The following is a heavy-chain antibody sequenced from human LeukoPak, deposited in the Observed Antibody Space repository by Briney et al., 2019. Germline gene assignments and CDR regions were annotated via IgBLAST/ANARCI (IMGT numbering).Heavy chain of an antibody. CDR2: IYYNGNT. CDR1: GGSISSRSYY. J-gene: IGHJ3*02. V-gene: IGHV4-39*01. CDR3: ARHDYYDNRAHPFDI. D-gene: IGHD3-22*01. Sequence: SETLSLTCTVFGGSISSRSYYWAWIRQPPGKGLEWIGSIYYNGNTYYNPSLKSRVTISVDTSKNQFSLNLSSVTAADTAVYYCARHDYYDNRAHPFDIWGQGTMVTVSS.